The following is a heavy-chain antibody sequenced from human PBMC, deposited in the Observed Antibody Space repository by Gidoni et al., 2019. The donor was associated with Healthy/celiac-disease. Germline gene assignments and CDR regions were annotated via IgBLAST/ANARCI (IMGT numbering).Heavy chain of an antibody. CDR1: GCSISSYY. D-gene: IGHD3-16*02. J-gene: IGHJ4*02. CDR3: ARERLGELSLFGIFDY. Sequence: QVQLQESGPGLVKPSETLSLTCTVSGCSISSYYWSWFRQPPGKGLEWIGYIYYSGSTNYNPSLKSRVTISVDTSKNQFSLKLSSVTAADTAVYYCARERLGELSLFGIFDYWGQGTLVTVSS. V-gene: IGHV4-59*01. CDR2: IYYSGST.